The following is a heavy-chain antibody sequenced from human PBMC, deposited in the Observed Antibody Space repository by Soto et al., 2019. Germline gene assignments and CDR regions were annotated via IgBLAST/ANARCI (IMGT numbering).Heavy chain of an antibody. CDR3: ARARITMIVAEH. CDR2: IYYSGST. Sequence: SETLSLTCTVSGGSISSGDYYWSWIRQPPGKGLEWIGYIYYSGSTYSTPSLKTRVTISVATYKNQSPLKLSSVTAADTAVYYCARARITMIVAEHWGQGTLVTVSS. J-gene: IGHJ4*02. V-gene: IGHV4-30-4*02. CDR1: GGSISSGDYY. D-gene: IGHD3-22*01.